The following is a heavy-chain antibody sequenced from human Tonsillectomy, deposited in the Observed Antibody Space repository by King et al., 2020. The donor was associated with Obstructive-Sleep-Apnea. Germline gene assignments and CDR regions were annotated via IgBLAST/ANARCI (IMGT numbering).Heavy chain of an antibody. D-gene: IGHD5-18*01. V-gene: IGHV4-39*07. CDR3: ARSDRDRAMGLFDY. J-gene: IGHJ4*02. Sequence: QLQESGPGLVKPSETLSLTCTVSGGSISSSSYWGWIRQPPGKGLEWIGHIYYSGSTYYNPSLKIRVTISVDTSKNQFSLELNSVTAADTAVYYCARSDRDRAMGLFDYWGQGTLVTVSS. CDR1: GGSISSSSY. CDR2: IYYSGST.